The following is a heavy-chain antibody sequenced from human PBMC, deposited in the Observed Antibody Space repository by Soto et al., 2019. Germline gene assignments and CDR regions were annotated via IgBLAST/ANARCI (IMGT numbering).Heavy chain of an antibody. CDR1: GYTFTGYY. CDR3: ARERFLRKSGMDV. CDR2: INPNSGGT. V-gene: IGHV1-2*04. Sequence: ASVKVSCKASGYTFTGYYMHWVRQAPGQGLEWMGWINPNSGGTNYAQKFQGWVTMTRDTSISTAYMELSRLRSDDTAVYYCARERFLRKSGMDVWGQGPTVTVS. D-gene: IGHD3-3*01. J-gene: IGHJ6*02.